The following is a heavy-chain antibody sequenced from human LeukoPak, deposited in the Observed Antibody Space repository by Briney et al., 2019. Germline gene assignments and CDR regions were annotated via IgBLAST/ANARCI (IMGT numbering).Heavy chain of an antibody. CDR2: INPNSGGT. CDR3: AREVDTAMVTLDY. CDR1: GYTFTGYY. D-gene: IGHD5-18*01. Sequence: ASVTVSCKASGYTFTGYYMHWVRQAPGQGLEWMGWINPNSGGTNYAQKFQGRVTMTRDTSISTAYMELSRLRSDDTAVYYCAREVDTAMVTLDYWGQGTLVTVSS. V-gene: IGHV1-2*02. J-gene: IGHJ4*02.